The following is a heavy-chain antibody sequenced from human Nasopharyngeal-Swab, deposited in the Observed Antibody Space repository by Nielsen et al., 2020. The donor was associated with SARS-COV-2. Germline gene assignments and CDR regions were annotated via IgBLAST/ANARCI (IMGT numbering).Heavy chain of an antibody. J-gene: IGHJ4*02. CDR3: AKIGGIGSVDY. Sequence: GESLKISCAASGFIYSDYWMSWVRQAPGQGLEWMANIAADGSEEYYVDSVRGRFTISRDNAKKSLSLQMNTLRAEDTAVYYCAKIGGIGSVDYWGQGAPVSVSS. D-gene: IGHD3-10*01. V-gene: IGHV3-7*03. CDR1: GFIYSDYW. CDR2: IAADGSEE.